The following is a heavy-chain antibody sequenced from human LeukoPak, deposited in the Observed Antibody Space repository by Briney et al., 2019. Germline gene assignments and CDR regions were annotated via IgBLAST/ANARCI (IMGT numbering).Heavy chain of an antibody. D-gene: IGHD2-15*01. V-gene: IGHV4-4*07. CDR1: IGSVTSYY. CDR2: IHVDGTT. Sequence: SGTLSLTCPVSIGSVTSYYWSWFRQPVGKTLEWIGQIHVDGTTDYNPSLKSRVAMSIDTSNNQFSLHLTSVTAADTSVYFCAGRAQTTGYSFDYWGQGALVAVSS. CDR3: AGRAQTTGYSFDY. J-gene: IGHJ4*02.